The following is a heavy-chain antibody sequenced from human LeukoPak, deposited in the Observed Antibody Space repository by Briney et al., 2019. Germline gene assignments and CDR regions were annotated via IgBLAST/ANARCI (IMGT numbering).Heavy chain of an antibody. J-gene: IGHJ4*02. CDR3: AKDKGSESSWTFGY. CDR1: GFTFSSYG. CDR2: IWYDGSNK. V-gene: IGHV3-33*06. Sequence: GGSLRLSCAASGFTFSSYGMHWVRQAPGKGLEWVAVIWYDGSNKYYADSVKGRFTISRDNSKNTLYLQMNSLRAEDTAVYYCAKDKGSESSWTFGYWGQGTLVTVSS. D-gene: IGHD6-13*01.